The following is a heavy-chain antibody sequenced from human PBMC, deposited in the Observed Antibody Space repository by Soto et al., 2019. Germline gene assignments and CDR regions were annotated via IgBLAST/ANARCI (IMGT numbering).Heavy chain of an antibody. CDR2: ISGSGGSA. J-gene: IGHJ4*02. CDR3: AKDRGAVAGTAIFDS. Sequence: GGSLRLSCAASGFTFSSYAMSWVRQAPGKGLEWVSEISGSGGSAYYADSMKGRFTISRDNSKNTLYLQMNSLRAEDTAAYYCAKDRGAVAGTAIFDSWGQGTLVTVSS. V-gene: IGHV3-23*01. CDR1: GFTFSSYA. D-gene: IGHD6-19*01.